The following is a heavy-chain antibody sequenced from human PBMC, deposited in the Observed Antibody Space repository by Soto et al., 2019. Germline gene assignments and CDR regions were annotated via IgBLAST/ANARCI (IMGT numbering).Heavy chain of an antibody. J-gene: IGHJ2*01. CDR3: ARALGIAAAGTFWYFDL. CDR1: GGSFSGYY. CDR2: INHSGST. D-gene: IGHD6-13*01. Sequence: SETLSLTCAVYGGSFSGYYWSWIRQPPGKGLEWIGEINHSGSTNYNPSLKSRVTISVDRSKNQFSLKLSSVTAADTAVYYCARALGIAAAGTFWYFDLWGRGTLVT. V-gene: IGHV4-34*01.